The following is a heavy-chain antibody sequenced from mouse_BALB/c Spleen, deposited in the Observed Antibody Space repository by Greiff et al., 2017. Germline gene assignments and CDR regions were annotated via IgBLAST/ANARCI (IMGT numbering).Heavy chain of an antibody. Sequence: EVQLQQSGAELVRSGASVKLSCTASGFNIKDYYMHWVKQRPEQGLEWIGWIDPENGDTEYAPKFQGKATMTADTSSNTAYLQLSSLTSEDTAVYYCNACNYGSSSYAMDYWGQGTSVTVSS. J-gene: IGHJ4*01. CDR2: IDPENGDT. CDR3: NACNYGSSSYAMDY. CDR1: GFNIKDYY. V-gene: IGHV14-4*02. D-gene: IGHD1-1*01.